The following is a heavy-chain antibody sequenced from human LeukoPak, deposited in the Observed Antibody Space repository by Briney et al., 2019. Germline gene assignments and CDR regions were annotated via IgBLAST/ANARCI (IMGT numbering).Heavy chain of an antibody. D-gene: IGHD3-16*01. CDR3: ARGNNRHRLAN. Sequence: PSETLSLTCAVSGGSFSGYYWNWIRQPPGNGLEWIGEINPSGGTNYSPSLKSRVTISVNTSTNQFSLKVTPVTAADTAVYYCARGNNRHRLANWGQGTLVNVSS. J-gene: IGHJ4*02. CDR1: GGSFSGYY. CDR2: INPSGGT. V-gene: IGHV4-34*01.